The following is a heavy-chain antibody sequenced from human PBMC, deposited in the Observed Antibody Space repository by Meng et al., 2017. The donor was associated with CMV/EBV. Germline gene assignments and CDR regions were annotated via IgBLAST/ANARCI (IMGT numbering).Heavy chain of an antibody. CDR2: INPNSGGT. V-gene: IGHV1-2*02. CDR3: ARDSSYDFWSGYDYYGMDV. Sequence: FTVYYMHWVRQAPGQGLEWMGWINPNSGGTNYAQKFQGRVTMTRDTSISTAYMELSRLRSDDTAVYYCARDSSYDFWSGYDYYGMDVWGQGTTVTVSS. D-gene: IGHD3-3*01. CDR1: FTVYY. J-gene: IGHJ6*02.